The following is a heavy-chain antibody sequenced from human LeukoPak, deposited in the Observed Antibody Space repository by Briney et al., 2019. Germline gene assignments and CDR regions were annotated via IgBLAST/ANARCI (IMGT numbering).Heavy chain of an antibody. D-gene: IGHD3-3*01. J-gene: IGHJ6*03. CDR2: IVVGSGNT. V-gene: IGHV1-58*01. CDR3: AATYYDFWSGYFQPYYMDV. Sequence: ASVKVSCKASGFTFTSSAVQWVRQARGQRLEWIGWIVVGSGNTNYAQKFQERVTITRDMSTSTAYMELSSLRSEDTAVYYCAATYYDFWSGYFQPYYMDVWGKGTTVTVSS. CDR1: GFTFTSSA.